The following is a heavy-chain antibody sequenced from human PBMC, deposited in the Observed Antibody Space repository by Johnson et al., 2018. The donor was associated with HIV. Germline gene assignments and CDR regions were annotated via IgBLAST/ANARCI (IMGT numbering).Heavy chain of an antibody. J-gene: IGHJ3*02. D-gene: IGHD6-19*01. CDR3: AKDLRLSAGHGLVQGGAFDI. CDR1: GFSFSSYA. V-gene: IGHV3-23*04. CDR2: ISGSGINT. Sequence: VQLVESGGGLVQPGGSLRLSCAASGFSFSSYAMRWVRQAPGKGLEWVSAISGSGINTYDADSVKGRFTISRDNAKKSLYLQMDSLRAEDTALYYCAKDLRLSAGHGLVQGGAFDIWGQGTMVTVSS.